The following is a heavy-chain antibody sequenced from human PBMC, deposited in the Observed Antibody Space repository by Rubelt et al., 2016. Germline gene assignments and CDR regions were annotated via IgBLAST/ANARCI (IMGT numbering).Heavy chain of an antibody. Sequence: QLQLQESGPGLVKPSETLSLTCTVSGGSISSSSYYWGWIRQPPGKGLERIGSISYSGSTYYNPSLKRRVPISVEKAKNQFSRKRSSVTAADTAVYYCARGKWGSYYYYYYGMDVWGQGTTVTVSS. CDR3: ARGKWGSYYYYYYGMDV. V-gene: IGHV4-39*07. J-gene: IGHJ6*02. CDR2: ISYSGST. D-gene: IGHD1-26*01. CDR1: GGSISSSSYY.